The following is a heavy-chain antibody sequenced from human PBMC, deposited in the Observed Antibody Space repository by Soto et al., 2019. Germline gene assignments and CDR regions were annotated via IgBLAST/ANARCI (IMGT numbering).Heavy chain of an antibody. CDR1: GFTFSNAW. CDR2: IKSKTDGGTT. J-gene: IGHJ6*02. D-gene: IGHD5-18*01. CDR3: TSRRGYSYGYSVDYYYGMDV. Sequence: GGSLRLSCAASGFTFSNAWMNWVRQAPGKGLEWVGRIKSKTDGGTTDYAAPVKGRFTISRDDSKNTLYLQMNSLKTEDTAVYYCTSRRGYSYGYSVDYYYGMDVWGQGTTVTVSS. V-gene: IGHV3-15*07.